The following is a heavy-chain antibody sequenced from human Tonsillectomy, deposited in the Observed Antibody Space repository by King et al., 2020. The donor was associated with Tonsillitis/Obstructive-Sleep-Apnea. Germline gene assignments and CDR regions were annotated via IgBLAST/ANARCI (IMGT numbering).Heavy chain of an antibody. J-gene: IGHJ3*02. CDR1: GYTFTSYG. CDR3: ARLGYCSSTSCRDAFDI. CDR2: ISAYNGNT. D-gene: IGHD2-2*01. Sequence: VQLVESGAEVKKPGASVKVSCKASGYTFTSYGISWVRQAPGQGLEWMGWISAYNGNTNYAQKLQGRVTMTTDTSTSTAYMELRSLRSDDTAVYYCARLGYCSSTSCRDAFDIWGQGTMVTVSS. V-gene: IGHV1-18*01.